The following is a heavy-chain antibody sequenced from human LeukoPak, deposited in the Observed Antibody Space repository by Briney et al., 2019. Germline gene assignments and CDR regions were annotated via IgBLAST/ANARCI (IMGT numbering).Heavy chain of an antibody. CDR1: GYSITSGYY. CDR2: IYHSGST. D-gene: IGHD2-15*01. V-gene: IGHV4-38-2*02. CDR3: ARSGYCSGGSCYPDAFDI. Sequence: PSETLSLTYTVSGYSITSGYYWGWIRQPPGKGLEWIGSIYHSGSTFYNPSLKSRVTISVDPSKNQFSLKLNSVIVADTAVYYCARSGYCSGGSCYPDAFDIWGQGTMVTVSS. J-gene: IGHJ3*02.